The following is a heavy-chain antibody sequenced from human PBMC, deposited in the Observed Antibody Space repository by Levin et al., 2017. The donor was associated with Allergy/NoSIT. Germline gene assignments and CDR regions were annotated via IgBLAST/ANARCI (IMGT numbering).Heavy chain of an antibody. J-gene: IGHJ4*02. CDR1: GFTFSNYA. CDR3: AVQRSPGIVDATMGFDY. Sequence: QPGGSLRLSCAASGFTFSNYAMHWVRQAPGKGPEWVAVISYDGSGKYYADSVKGRFTISRDNSKNTLYLQVNSLKPEDTAVYYCAVQRSPGIVDATMGFDYWGQGTLVTVSS. V-gene: IGHV3-30-3*01. D-gene: IGHD1-26*01. CDR2: ISYDGSGK.